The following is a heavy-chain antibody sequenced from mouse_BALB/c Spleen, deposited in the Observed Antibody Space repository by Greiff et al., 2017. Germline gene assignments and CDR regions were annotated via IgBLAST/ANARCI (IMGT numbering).Heavy chain of an antibody. CDR2: ISDGGSYT. CDR3: ARDRYDWFAY. D-gene: IGHD2-14*01. V-gene: IGHV5-4*02. J-gene: IGHJ3*01. Sequence: EVQRVESGGGLVKPGGSLKLSCAASGFTFSDYYMYWVRQTPEKRLEWVATISDGGSYTYYPDSVKGRFTISRDNAKNNLYLQMSSLKSEDTAMYYCARDRYDWFAYWGQGTLVTVSA. CDR1: GFTFSDYY.